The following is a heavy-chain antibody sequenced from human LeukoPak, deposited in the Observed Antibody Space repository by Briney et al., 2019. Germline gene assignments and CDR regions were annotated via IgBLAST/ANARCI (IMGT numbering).Heavy chain of an antibody. V-gene: IGHV4-39*06. CDR3: ARDPATVTTFHPYFDY. CDR1: GGSISSSSYY. J-gene: IGHJ4*02. CDR2: IYYCGST. Sequence: PSETLSLTCTVSGGSISSSSYYWGWIRQPPGKGLEWIGSIYYCGSTYYNPSLKSRVTISVDPSKNQSALKLSSVTAADTAVYYCARDPATVTTFHPYFDYWGQGTLVTVSS. D-gene: IGHD4-17*01.